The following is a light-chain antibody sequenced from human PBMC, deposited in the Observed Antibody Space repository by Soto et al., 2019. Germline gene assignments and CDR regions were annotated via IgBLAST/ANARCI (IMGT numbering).Light chain of an antibody. J-gene: IGKJ2*01. CDR3: QQRYSTPRRT. CDR2: AAS. V-gene: IGKV1-39*01. CDR1: QSISSY. Sequence: DIHMTQSPSSLSASVGDRVPITCRASQSISSYLNWYQQKPGKAPKLLIYAASSLQSGVPSRFSGSRSGTDFTLTISSLQPEDFATYYCQQRYSTPRRTFGQGTKLEIK.